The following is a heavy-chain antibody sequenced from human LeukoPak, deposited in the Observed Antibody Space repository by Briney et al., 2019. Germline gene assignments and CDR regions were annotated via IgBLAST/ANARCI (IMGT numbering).Heavy chain of an antibody. CDR3: SRGLDSRKLGY. V-gene: IGHV4-59*12. CDR2: IFYTGST. Sequence: SETLSLTCTVSGGSISSYYWSWLRQPPGKGLEWIGYIFYTGSTSYNPSLKSRVTISVDTSKNQFSLKLSSVTAADTAVYFCSRGLDSRKLGYWGQGTLVTVSS. J-gene: IGHJ4*02. D-gene: IGHD3-22*01. CDR1: GGSISSYY.